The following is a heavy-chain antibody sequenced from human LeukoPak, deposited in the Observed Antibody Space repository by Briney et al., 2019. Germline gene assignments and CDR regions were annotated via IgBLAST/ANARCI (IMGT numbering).Heavy chain of an antibody. Sequence: SETLSLTCTVSGYSISSGYYWGWIRQPPGKGLEWIGVIYHSGSTYYNPSLKSRVTISVDTSKNQFSLKLSSVTAADTAVYYCARDGGLGDPVDPWGQGTLVTVSS. D-gene: IGHD3-16*01. J-gene: IGHJ5*02. CDR1: GYSISSGYY. V-gene: IGHV4-38-2*02. CDR3: ARDGGLGDPVDP. CDR2: IYHSGST.